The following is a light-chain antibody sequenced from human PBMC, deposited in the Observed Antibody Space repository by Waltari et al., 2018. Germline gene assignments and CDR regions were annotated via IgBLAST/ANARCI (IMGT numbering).Light chain of an antibody. J-gene: IGLJ3*02. Sequence: QSVLTQPPSVSGAPGQRVTISCTGSSSNIGAGYDVHWYQHLPGTAPKLLIYGNTNRPSGLPDQFSGSKSGTSASLVITGLQAEDEANYYCQSYDTRLGAWVFCGGTKLTVL. CDR2: GNT. CDR1: SSNIGAGYD. V-gene: IGLV1-40*01. CDR3: QSYDTRLGAWV.